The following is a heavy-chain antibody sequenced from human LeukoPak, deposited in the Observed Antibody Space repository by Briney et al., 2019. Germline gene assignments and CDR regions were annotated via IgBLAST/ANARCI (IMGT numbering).Heavy chain of an antibody. CDR3: ARGGLLRYFDWLNY. J-gene: IGHJ4*02. D-gene: IGHD3-9*01. CDR1: GFTFSSYA. CDR2: ISYDGSNK. V-gene: IGHV3-30-3*01. Sequence: PGGSLRLSCAASGFTFSSYAMHWVRQAPGKGLEWVAVISYDGSNKYYADSVKGRFTISRDNSKNTLYLQMNSLRAEDTAVYYCARGGLLRYFDWLNYWGQGTLVTVSS.